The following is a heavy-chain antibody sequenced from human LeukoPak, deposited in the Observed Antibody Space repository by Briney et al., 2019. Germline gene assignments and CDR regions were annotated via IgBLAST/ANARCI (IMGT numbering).Heavy chain of an antibody. Sequence: GGSLRLSCAASGFTFSRYGMHWVRQAPGKGLEWVAFIRYDGSNKYYADSVKGRFTISRDNSKNTLYLQMNSLRAEDTAVYYCAKDSSYYYGSGSYYPTYYYYYMDVWGKGATVTVSS. V-gene: IGHV3-30*02. J-gene: IGHJ6*03. D-gene: IGHD3-10*01. CDR1: GFTFSRYG. CDR2: IRYDGSNK. CDR3: AKDSSYYYGSGSYYPTYYYYYMDV.